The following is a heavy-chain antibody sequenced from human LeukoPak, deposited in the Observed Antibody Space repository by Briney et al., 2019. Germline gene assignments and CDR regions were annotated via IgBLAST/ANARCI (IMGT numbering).Heavy chain of an antibody. CDR2: MNPNSGNT. J-gene: IGHJ3*01. CDR1: GYTFTNYD. Sequence: ASVKVSCKASGYTFTNYDINWVRQATGQGLEWMGWMNPNSGNTGYAQKFQGRVTMTRNTSISTAYMELNSLTSEDTAVYYCASDTSHTGGYYYREDAFDVWGQGTMVTVSS. V-gene: IGHV1-8*01. CDR3: ASDTSHTGGYYYREDAFDV. D-gene: IGHD3-22*01.